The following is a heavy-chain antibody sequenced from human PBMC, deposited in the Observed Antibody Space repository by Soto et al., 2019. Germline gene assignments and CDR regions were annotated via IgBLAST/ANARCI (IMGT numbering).Heavy chain of an antibody. V-gene: IGHV3-43*01. CDR3: PRDSFYIMPRQQRYLD. D-gene: IGHD1-20*01. J-gene: IGHJ2*01. CDR1: GLSFEGYT. CDR2: ISRDGGIT. Sequence: GGNLRLSCAASGLSFEGYTMHWVRQGPGKGTEWISLISRDGGITDYSDSVKGRFISSRDNSKNSLFLEMNSLKSEDAAMYFCPRDSFYIMPRQQRYLD.